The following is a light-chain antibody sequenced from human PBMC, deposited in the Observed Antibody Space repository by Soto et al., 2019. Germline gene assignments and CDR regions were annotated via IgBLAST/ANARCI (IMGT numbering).Light chain of an antibody. J-gene: IGLJ1*01. CDR1: SSNIGSNT. Sequence: QPLLTQPPSTSGTPVQRVTISCSGSSSNIGSNTVNWYQQLPGTDPKLLIYSNNQRPSGVPDRFSGSKSGTSASLAISGLQYEDEADYYCAAWDDRLXGYVVGRGTKV. V-gene: IGLV1-44*01. CDR2: SNN. CDR3: AAWDDRLXGYV.